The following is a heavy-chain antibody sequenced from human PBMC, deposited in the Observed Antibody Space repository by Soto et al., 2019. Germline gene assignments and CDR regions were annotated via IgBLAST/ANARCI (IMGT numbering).Heavy chain of an antibody. J-gene: IGHJ4*02. CDR1: GYTFTSYG. V-gene: IGHV1-18*01. CDR2: ISAYNGNT. Sequence: QVQLVQSGAEVKRPGASVKVSCKASGYTFTSYGISWVRQAPGQGLEWMGWISAYNGNTNYAQKLQGRVTMTTDTSTSTADMELSSLTSDVTAVYYCARDLAVGLVDYWGQGTLVTVAS. CDR3: ARDLAVGLVDY. D-gene: IGHD6-19*01.